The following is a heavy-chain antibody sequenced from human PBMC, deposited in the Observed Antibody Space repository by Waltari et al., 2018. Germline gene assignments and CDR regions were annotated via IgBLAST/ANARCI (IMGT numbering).Heavy chain of an antibody. D-gene: IGHD3-10*01. V-gene: IGHV1-69*08. CDR1: GGTFSSYA. CDR2: IIPIFGTA. Sequence: QVQLVQSEAEVKKPGSSVKVSCKASGGTFSSYAISWVRQAPGQGLEWMGRIIPIFGTANYAQKFQGRVTITADKSTSTAYMELSSLRSEDTAVYYCAGEVQGVIITDYYGMDVWGQGTTVTVSS. J-gene: IGHJ6*02. CDR3: AGEVQGVIITDYYGMDV.